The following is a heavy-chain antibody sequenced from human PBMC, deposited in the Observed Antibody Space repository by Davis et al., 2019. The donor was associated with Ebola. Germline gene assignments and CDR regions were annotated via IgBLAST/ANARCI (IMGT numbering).Heavy chain of an antibody. V-gene: IGHV3-33*01. CDR2: IWYDGSNK. CDR3: ARAQYYYGSGSYYPSHFDY. D-gene: IGHD3-10*01. CDR1: GFTFSSYG. J-gene: IGHJ4*02. Sequence: GGSLRLSCAASGFTFSSYGMHWVRQAPGKGLEWVAVIWYDGSNKYYADSVKGRFTISRDNSKNTLYLQMNSLRAEDTAVYYCARAQYYYGSGSYYPSHFDYWGQGTLVIVSS.